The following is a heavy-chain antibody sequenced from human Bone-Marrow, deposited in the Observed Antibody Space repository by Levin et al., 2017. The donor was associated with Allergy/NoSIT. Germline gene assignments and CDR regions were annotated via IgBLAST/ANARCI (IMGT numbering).Heavy chain of an antibody. CDR2: IKSKTDDETT. CDR3: NTRIAVAGDDAFDV. CDR1: GFTFSHAW. D-gene: IGHD6-19*01. Sequence: PGESLKISCAASGFTFSHAWMSWVRQAPGKGLEWVGQIKSKTDDETTDFAAPVKGRFAISRDDSENTLYLHMNSLKTDDTGVYYCNTRIAVAGDDAFDVWGQGTVVTVSS. V-gene: IGHV3-15*01. J-gene: IGHJ3*01.